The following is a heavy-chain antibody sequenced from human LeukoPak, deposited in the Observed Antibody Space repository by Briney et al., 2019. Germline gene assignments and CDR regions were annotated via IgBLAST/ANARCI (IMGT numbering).Heavy chain of an antibody. D-gene: IGHD3-22*01. J-gene: IGHJ4*02. CDR1: GYTFTSYG. Sequence: ASVKVSCKASGYTFTSYGISWVRQAPGQGLEWMGWISAYNGNTNYAQKLQGRVTMTTDTSTSTAYMELRSLRSDDTAVYYCAREWYSSGFYYFDYWGQGTLVTVSS. CDR3: AREWYSSGFYYFDY. V-gene: IGHV1-18*01. CDR2: ISAYNGNT.